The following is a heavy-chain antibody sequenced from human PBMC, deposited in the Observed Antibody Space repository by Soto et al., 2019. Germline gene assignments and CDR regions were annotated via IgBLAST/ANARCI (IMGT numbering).Heavy chain of an antibody. CDR3: SISNSYGRGDF. J-gene: IGHJ4*02. CDR1: GGTLTSYP. D-gene: IGHD4-17*01. V-gene: IGHV1-69*01. Sequence: QVQLVQSGAEVKKPGSSVRVSCKASGGTLTSYPISWERQAPGQGLEWMGGIIPVFGTTDYAQKFQRRVTLTADQSTGTAYLDLFSLRSEYTAIYYCSISNSYGRGDFWGQGTLVTVSS. CDR2: IIPVFGTT.